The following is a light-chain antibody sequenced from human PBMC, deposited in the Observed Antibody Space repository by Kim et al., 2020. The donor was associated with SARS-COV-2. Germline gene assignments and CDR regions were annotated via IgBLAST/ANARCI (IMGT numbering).Light chain of an antibody. CDR1: SSDVGGYNY. CDR3: SSYTSSSTRV. V-gene: IGLV2-14*03. J-gene: IGLJ3*02. CDR2: DVS. Sequence: GKSIIISFTGTSSDVGGYNYDSWYQQHPGKSPKLMIYDVSNRPSGVSNRFSGAKSGNTASLTISGLQAEDEADYYCSSYTSSSTRVFGGGTKVTVL.